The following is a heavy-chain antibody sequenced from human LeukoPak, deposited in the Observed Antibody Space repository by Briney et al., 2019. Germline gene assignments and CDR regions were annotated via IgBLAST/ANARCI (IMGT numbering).Heavy chain of an antibody. D-gene: IGHD4-17*01. CDR1: GFTFGSYW. CDR2: IRQDGGEK. CDR3: ARDYADYVGYFFFDY. Sequence: GGSLRLSCAASGFTFGSYWMSWVRQAPGKGLEWVANIRQDGGEKYYVDSVKGRFTISRDNAKNSLYLQMNSLRAEDTAVYYCARDYADYVGYFFFDYWGQGTLVTVSS. V-gene: IGHV3-7*03. J-gene: IGHJ4*02.